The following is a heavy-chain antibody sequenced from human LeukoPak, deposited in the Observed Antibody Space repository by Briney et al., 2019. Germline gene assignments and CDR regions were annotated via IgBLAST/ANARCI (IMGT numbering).Heavy chain of an antibody. Sequence: TSETLSLTCTVSGGSISSGSYYWSWIRQPAGKGLEWIGYIYHSGSTYYNPSLKSRVTISVDRSKNQFSLKLSSVTTADTAVYYCARDRTTGKFDDWGQGTLVTVSS. D-gene: IGHD1-1*01. V-gene: IGHV4-61*10. CDR2: IYHSGST. CDR3: ARDRTTGKFDD. CDR1: GGSISSGSYY. J-gene: IGHJ4*02.